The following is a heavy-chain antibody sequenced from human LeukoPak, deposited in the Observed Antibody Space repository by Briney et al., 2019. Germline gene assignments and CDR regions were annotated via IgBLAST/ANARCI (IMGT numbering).Heavy chain of an antibody. D-gene: IGHD3-22*01. Sequence: ASVKVSCKASGYTFTGYYMHWVRQAPGQGLEWMGWINPNSGGTNYAQKFQGRVTMTRDTSISTAYMELSRLRSDDTAVYYCARDRRGKVSSGYYNAFDIWGQGTMVTVSS. CDR3: ARDRRGKVSSGYYNAFDI. CDR1: GYTFTGYY. CDR2: INPNSGGT. J-gene: IGHJ3*02. V-gene: IGHV1-2*02.